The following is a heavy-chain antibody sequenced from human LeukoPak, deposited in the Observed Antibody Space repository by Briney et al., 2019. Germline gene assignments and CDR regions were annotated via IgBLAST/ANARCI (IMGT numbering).Heavy chain of an antibody. CDR2: ISAYNGNT. CDR3: ARVGGFSHYSNYYDSSGYYGY. J-gene: IGHJ4*02. Sequence: ASVKVSCKASGYTFTSYGISWVRQAPGQGLEWMGWISAYNGNTNYAQKLQGRVTMTTDTSTSTAYMELRSLRSDDTAVYYCARVGGFSHYSNYYDSSGYYGYWGQGTLVTVSS. CDR1: GYTFTSYG. D-gene: IGHD3-22*01. V-gene: IGHV1-18*01.